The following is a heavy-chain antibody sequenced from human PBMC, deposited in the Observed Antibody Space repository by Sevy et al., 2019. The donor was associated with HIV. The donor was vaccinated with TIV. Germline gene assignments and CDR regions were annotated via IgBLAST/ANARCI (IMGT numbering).Heavy chain of an antibody. CDR1: GYTFISYG. D-gene: IGHD3-10*01. CDR2: ISDYNGYT. J-gene: IGHJ6*02. CDR3: VREGYYYRSGTYRPPNYYGMDV. V-gene: IGHV1-18*01. Sequence: ASVKVSCKASGYTFISYGISWVRQAPGQGREWVGWISDYNGYTNNAHKFQDRVTMSTETSTRTSYMELRSLISDDTAVYFCVREGYYYRSGTYRPPNYYGMDVWGQGTAVTVSS.